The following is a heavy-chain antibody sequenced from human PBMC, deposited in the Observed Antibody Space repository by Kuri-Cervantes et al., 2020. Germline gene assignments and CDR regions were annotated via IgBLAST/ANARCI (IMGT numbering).Heavy chain of an antibody. CDR1: GGTFSSYA. V-gene: IGHV1-69*06. J-gene: IGHJ5*02. Sequence: SVKVSCKASGGTFSSYAISWVRQAPGQGLEWMGGIIPIFGTANYAQKFQGGVTITADKSTSTAYMELSSLRSEDTAVYYCARGLTVLWFRELFSWGQGTLVTVSS. D-gene: IGHD3-10*01. CDR3: ARGLTVLWFRELFS. CDR2: IIPIFGTA.